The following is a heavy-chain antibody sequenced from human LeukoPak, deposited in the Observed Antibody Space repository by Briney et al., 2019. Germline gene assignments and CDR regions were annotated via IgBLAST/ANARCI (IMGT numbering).Heavy chain of an antibody. Sequence: GESLKISCQGSGYRFNNYWIGWVRQMPGKGLEWMGIIYPGDSESIYSPSFQGQVTISADKSISTAYLQWSSLKASDTAMYYCARQRIQLWYLDYWGQGTLVTVSS. D-gene: IGHD5-18*01. J-gene: IGHJ4*02. V-gene: IGHV5-51*01. CDR1: GYRFNNYW. CDR3: ARQRIQLWYLDY. CDR2: IYPGDSES.